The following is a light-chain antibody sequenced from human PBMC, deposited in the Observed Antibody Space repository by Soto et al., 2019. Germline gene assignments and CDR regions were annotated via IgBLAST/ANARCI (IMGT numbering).Light chain of an antibody. CDR3: QESYSTPRT. Sequence: DIQMTQSPSSLSASVGDRVTITCRASQSISSYLNWYQQKPGKAPKLLIYSVSYLQSGVPSRFSGSGSGTDFTLTIISLHPEDFATYYCQESYSTPRTFGQGTKVDIK. V-gene: IGKV1-39*01. J-gene: IGKJ1*01. CDR2: SVS. CDR1: QSISSY.